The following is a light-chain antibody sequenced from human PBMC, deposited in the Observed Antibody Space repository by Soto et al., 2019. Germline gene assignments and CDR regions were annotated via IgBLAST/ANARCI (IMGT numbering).Light chain of an antibody. V-gene: IGLV2-14*01. Sequence: QSVLTQPRSVSGSPGQSVTISCTGTSSNVGDYNYVSWYQQHPGKAPKVMIYEVSNRPSRVSNRFSGSKSGNTASLTISGLQAEDEADYYCSSYTRSSTPYVFGTGTKVTVL. CDR2: EVS. CDR3: SSYTRSSTPYV. J-gene: IGLJ1*01. CDR1: SSNVGDYNY.